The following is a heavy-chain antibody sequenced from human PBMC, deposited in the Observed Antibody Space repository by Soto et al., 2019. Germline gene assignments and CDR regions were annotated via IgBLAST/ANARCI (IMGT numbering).Heavy chain of an antibody. CDR1: GYTFTSYY. D-gene: IGHD4-17*01. V-gene: IGHV1-46*03. CDR3: ARDLYGDYVLNWFDP. CDR2: INPSGGST. J-gene: IGHJ5*02. Sequence: ASVKVSCKASGYTFTSYYMHWVLQAPGQGLEWMGIINPSGGSTSYAQKFQGRVTMTRDTSTSTVYMELSSLRSEDTAVYYCARDLYGDYVLNWFDPWGQGTLVTVSS.